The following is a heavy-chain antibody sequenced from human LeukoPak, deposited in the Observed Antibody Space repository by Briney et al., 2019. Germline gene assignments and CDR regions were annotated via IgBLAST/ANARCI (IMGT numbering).Heavy chain of an antibody. Sequence: VASVKVSCKASGYTFTSYYMHWVRQAPGQGLEWMGWINPNSGGTNYAQKFQGRVTMTRDTSISTAYMELSRLRSDDTAVYYCASLYFWSGYYAYWGQGTLVTVSS. CDR2: INPNSGGT. CDR1: GYTFTSYY. V-gene: IGHV1-2*02. D-gene: IGHD3-3*01. CDR3: ASLYFWSGYYAY. J-gene: IGHJ4*02.